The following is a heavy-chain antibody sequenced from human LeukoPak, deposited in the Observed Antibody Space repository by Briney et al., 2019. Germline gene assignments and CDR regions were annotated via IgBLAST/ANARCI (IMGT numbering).Heavy chain of an antibody. D-gene: IGHD7-27*01. J-gene: IGHJ4*02. Sequence: PGGSLRLSCAASGFTFSSYTMNWVRQAPGKGLEWVSSISGTRSFIYYADSARGRFTISRDNAKNSLYLHMSTLRAEDTAVYYCSREHVVTGEYYFDYWGQGTLVTVSS. CDR1: GFTFSSYT. V-gene: IGHV3-21*01. CDR3: SREHVVTGEYYFDY. CDR2: ISGTRSFI.